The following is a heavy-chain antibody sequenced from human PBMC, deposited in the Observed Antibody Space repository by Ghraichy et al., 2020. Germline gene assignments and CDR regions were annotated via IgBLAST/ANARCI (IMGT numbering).Heavy chain of an antibody. Sequence: ASVKVSCKASGYTFTDYYMHWVRQAPGQGLEWMGRIDPNSGGTNYAQKFQGRVTMTRDTSITTAYMELSSLRSDDAAVYYCARDRGWDAFDIWGQGTMVTVSS. D-gene: IGHD2-15*01. CDR3: ARDRGWDAFDI. J-gene: IGHJ3*02. CDR2: IDPNSGGT. V-gene: IGHV1-2*06. CDR1: GYTFTDYY.